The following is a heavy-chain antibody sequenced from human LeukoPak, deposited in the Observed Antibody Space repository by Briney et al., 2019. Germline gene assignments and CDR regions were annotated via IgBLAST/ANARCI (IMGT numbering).Heavy chain of an antibody. V-gene: IGHV7-4-1*02. D-gene: IGHD5-18*01. CDR1: GYTFTSYA. J-gene: IGHJ4*02. Sequence: ASVTVSCKASGYTFTSYAMNWVRQAPGQGLEWMGWINTDTGNPTYAQGFTGRFVFSLDTSVSTAYLQISSLKAEDTAVYYCARDRTWGYRGYSYGSFDYWGQGTLVTVSS. CDR3: ARDRTWGYRGYSYGSFDY. CDR2: INTDTGNP.